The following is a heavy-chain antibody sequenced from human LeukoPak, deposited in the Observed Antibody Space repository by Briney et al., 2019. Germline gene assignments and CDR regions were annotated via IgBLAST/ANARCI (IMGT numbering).Heavy chain of an antibody. J-gene: IGHJ4*02. D-gene: IGHD5-18*01. CDR3: ARGPQLWVFDY. Sequence: SGGSLRLSCAASGFTFSSYAMHWVRQAPGKGLEWVAVISYDGSNKYYAVSVKGRFTISRDNSKNTLYLQMNSLRAEDTAVYYCARGPQLWVFDYWGQGTLVTVSS. CDR2: ISYDGSNK. V-gene: IGHV3-30-3*01. CDR1: GFTFSSYA.